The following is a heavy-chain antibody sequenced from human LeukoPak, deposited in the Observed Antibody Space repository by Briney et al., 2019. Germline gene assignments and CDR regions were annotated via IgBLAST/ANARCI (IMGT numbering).Heavy chain of an antibody. D-gene: IGHD1-26*01. V-gene: IGHV3-23*01. CDR3: AKHWEAWAQGYFDY. J-gene: IGHJ4*02. Sequence: PGGALRLSCAASGFTFSNYAMTWVRQAPGKGLEWVSTISGSGRSTYYADSVKGRFTISRDISKNTLYLQMNSLRAEDTAIYFCAKHWEAWAQGYFDYWGQGTLVTVSS. CDR2: ISGSGRST. CDR1: GFTFSNYA.